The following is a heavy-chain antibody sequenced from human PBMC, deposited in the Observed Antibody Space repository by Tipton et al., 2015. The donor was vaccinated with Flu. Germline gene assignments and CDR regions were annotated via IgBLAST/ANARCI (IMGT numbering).Heavy chain of an antibody. D-gene: IGHD3-10*01. CDR3: ARDYGDLNWFDP. Sequence: TLSLTCTVSGGSITSSTDYWSWIRQPAGKGLEWIGRIYASGTTNYNPSLKSRVTISLDTSKKHFSLKMTSVIAADTAVYYCARDYGDLNWFDPWGQGTLVAVSS. J-gene: IGHJ5*02. CDR1: GGSITSSTDY. V-gene: IGHV4-61*02. CDR2: IYASGTT.